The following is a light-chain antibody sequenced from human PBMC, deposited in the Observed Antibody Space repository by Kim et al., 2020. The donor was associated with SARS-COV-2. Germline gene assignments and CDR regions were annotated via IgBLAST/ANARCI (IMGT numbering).Light chain of an antibody. CDR3: QQYYTTPYT. V-gene: IGKV4-1*01. J-gene: IGKJ2*01. CDR2: WAS. CDR1: QSVSYSSNNNNY. Sequence: IVMTQSPDSLPVSLGERATINCKSSQSVSYSSNNNNYLAWYQQKPGQPPKLLIYWASTRESGVPDRFSGSGSGTDFSLTISSLQAEDVAVYYCQQYYTTPYTFGQGTKLEI.